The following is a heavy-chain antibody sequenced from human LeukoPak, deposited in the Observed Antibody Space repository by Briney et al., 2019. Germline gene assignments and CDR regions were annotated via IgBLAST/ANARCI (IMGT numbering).Heavy chain of an antibody. Sequence: TGGSLRLSCAASGFTFSSYEMNWVRQAPGKGLEWVSYISSSGSTIYYADSVKGRFTISRDNAKNSLYLQMNSLRAEDTAVYYCAKGLWYYYDSSGYVDYWGQGTLVTVSS. D-gene: IGHD3-22*01. CDR1: GFTFSSYE. V-gene: IGHV3-48*03. CDR2: ISSSGSTI. J-gene: IGHJ4*02. CDR3: AKGLWYYYDSSGYVDY.